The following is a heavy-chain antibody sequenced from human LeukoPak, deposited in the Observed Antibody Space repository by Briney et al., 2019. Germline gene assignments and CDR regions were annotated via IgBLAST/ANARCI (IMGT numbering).Heavy chain of an antibody. Sequence: PGRSLRLSCAASGFTFSNSAMHWVRQAPGKGLEWVAVIWSDGSNKYYADSVKGRFAISRDNSKNTVWLQMNSLRAEDTAVYYCASAAGAYDNWGQGTLVTVSS. J-gene: IGHJ4*02. CDR2: IWSDGSNK. V-gene: IGHV3-33*08. CDR3: ASAAGAYDN. D-gene: IGHD6-13*01. CDR1: GFTFSNSA.